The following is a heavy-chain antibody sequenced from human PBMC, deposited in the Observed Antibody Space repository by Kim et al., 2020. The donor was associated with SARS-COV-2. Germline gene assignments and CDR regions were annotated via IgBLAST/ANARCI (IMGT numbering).Heavy chain of an antibody. Sequence: GGSLRLSCAASGFTFSDYYMSWIRQAPGKGLEWVSYISSSSSYTNYADSVKGRFTISRDNAKNSLYLQMNSLRAEDTAVYYCARVAFKEVVVTVGLFDIWGQGTMVTVSS. CDR1: GFTFSDYY. CDR2: ISSSSSYT. V-gene: IGHV3-11*05. D-gene: IGHD3-22*01. J-gene: IGHJ3*02. CDR3: ARVAFKEVVVTVGLFDI.